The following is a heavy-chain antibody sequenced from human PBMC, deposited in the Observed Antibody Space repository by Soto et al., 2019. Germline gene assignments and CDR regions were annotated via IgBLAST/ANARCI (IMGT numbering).Heavy chain of an antibody. CDR1: GFAFNDYY. CDR3: AKVSPAGDAHYFYYGVDV. Sequence: PGGSLRLSCEASGFAFNDYYMAWIRQAPGKGLEWLSYISSSGSTTYYADSVKGRFTVSRDNAKNSLYLQMNNLRAEDTAVFFCAKVSPAGDAHYFYYGVDVWGQGTTVTVSS. J-gene: IGHJ6*02. CDR2: ISSSGSTT. D-gene: IGHD2-21*02. V-gene: IGHV3-11*01.